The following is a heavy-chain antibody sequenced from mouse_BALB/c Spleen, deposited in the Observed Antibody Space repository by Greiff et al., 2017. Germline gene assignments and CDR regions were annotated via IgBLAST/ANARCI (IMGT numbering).Heavy chain of an antibody. CDR1: GFTFSSYG. J-gene: IGHJ4*01. Sequence: EVKLVESGGDLVKPGGSLKLSCAASGFTFSSYGMSWVRQTPDKRLEWVATISSGGSYTYYPDSVKGRFTITRDNAKNTLYLQMSSLKSEDTAMYYCARQKGGNYEGYYAMDYWGQGTSVTVSS. CDR2: ISSGGSYT. D-gene: IGHD2-1*01. CDR3: ARQKGGNYEGYYAMDY. V-gene: IGHV5-6*02.